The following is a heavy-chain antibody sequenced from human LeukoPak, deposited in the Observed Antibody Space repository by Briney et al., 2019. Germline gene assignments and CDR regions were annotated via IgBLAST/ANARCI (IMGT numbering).Heavy chain of an antibody. CDR2: IIPIFGTA. CDR3: ARDRYCSSTSCLDY. J-gene: IGHJ4*02. D-gene: IGHD2-2*01. V-gene: IGHV1-69*13. Sequence: ASVKVSCKASGGTFSSYAISWVRQAPGQGLEWMGGIIPIFGTANYAQKFQGRVTITADESTSTAYMELRSLRSKDTAVYYCARDRYCSSTSCLDYWGQGTLVTVSS. CDR1: GGTFSSYA.